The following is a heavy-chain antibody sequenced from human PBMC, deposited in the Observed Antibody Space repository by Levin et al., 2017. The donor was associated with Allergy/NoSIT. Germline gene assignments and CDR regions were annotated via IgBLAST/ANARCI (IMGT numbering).Heavy chain of an antibody. J-gene: IGHJ4*02. V-gene: IGHV3-66*01. CDR3: ARDRYDILTGYYYFDY. CDR1: GLTVSSNY. D-gene: IGHD3-9*01. CDR2: IYSGGST. Sequence: GESLKISCAASGLTVSSNYMSWVRQAPGKGLEWVSVIYSGGSTHYADSVKGRFTISRDNSKNTLYLQMNSLRAEDTAVYYCARDRYDILTGYYYFDYWGQGTLVTVSS.